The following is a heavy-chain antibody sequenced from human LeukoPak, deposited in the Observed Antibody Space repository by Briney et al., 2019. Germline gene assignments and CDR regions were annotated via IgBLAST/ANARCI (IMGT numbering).Heavy chain of an antibody. D-gene: IGHD3-10*01. V-gene: IGHV3-74*03. Sequence: GGSLRLSCSVSGFTFRSYWMHWVRQAPGKGLVWVSSIKSDGSSTTYADSVKGRFTISRDNAENTLYLQMNSLRVDDTAVYYCARISTMVRHYWGQGTLVTVSS. J-gene: IGHJ4*02. CDR1: GFTFRSYW. CDR2: IKSDGSST. CDR3: ARISTMVRHY.